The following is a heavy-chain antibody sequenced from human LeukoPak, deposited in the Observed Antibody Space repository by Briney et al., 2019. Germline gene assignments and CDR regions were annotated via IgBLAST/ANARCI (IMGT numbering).Heavy chain of an antibody. CDR2: IKSKTNGGTT. Sequence: GGSLRLSCAASGFTFSNAWMSWVRQAPGKGLEWVGRIKSKTNGGTTDYAAPVKGRFTISRDDSKNTLYLQMNSLKTEDTAVYYCTTDSSGYYYNRNYFDYWGQGTLVTVSS. D-gene: IGHD3-22*01. CDR3: TTDSSGYYYNRNYFDY. J-gene: IGHJ4*02. V-gene: IGHV3-15*01. CDR1: GFTFSNAW.